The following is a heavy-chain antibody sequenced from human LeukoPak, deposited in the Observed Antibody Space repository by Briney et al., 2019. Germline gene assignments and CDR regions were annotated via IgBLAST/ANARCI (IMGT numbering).Heavy chain of an antibody. V-gene: IGHV3-15*04. Sequence: PGGSLRLSCAASGFTFSNAWMSWVRQAPGKGLEWVGRIESKTDGGTIDYAAPVKGRFSISRDDSKDTLYLQMNSLKTEDTAVYYCTTDCTTDCTVLEWGEVLDHWGQGTLVTVAS. D-gene: IGHD3-3*01. CDR2: IESKTDGGTI. CDR3: TTDCTTDCTVLEWGEVLDH. CDR1: GFTFSNAW. J-gene: IGHJ4*02.